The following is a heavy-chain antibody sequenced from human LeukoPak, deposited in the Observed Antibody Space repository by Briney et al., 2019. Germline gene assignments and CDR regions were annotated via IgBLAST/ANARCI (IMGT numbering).Heavy chain of an antibody. CDR3: VRGSHMGFDY. Sequence: GGSLRLSCAASGFTFSSYAMSWVRQAPGKGLVWVSYINMDSSTTNSADSVKGRFTISRDNAKSTLYLQMNSLRAEDTAVYYCVRGSHMGFDYWGQGTLVTVSS. V-gene: IGHV3-74*01. D-gene: IGHD2-21*01. CDR1: GFTFSSYA. CDR2: INMDSSTT. J-gene: IGHJ4*02.